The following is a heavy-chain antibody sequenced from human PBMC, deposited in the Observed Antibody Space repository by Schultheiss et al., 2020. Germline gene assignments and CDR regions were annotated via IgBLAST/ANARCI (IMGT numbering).Heavy chain of an antibody. D-gene: IGHD3-10*01. CDR3: AREGYGS. CDR1: GFTFGTYW. J-gene: IGHJ4*02. Sequence: GESLKISCAASGFTFGTYWMNWVRQAPGKGLEWVANIKQDGSERYYVDSVKGRFTISRDNAKNSLYLQMNSLRVEDTAVYYCAREGYGSGGQGTLVTVSS. CDR2: IKQDGSER. V-gene: IGHV3-7*01.